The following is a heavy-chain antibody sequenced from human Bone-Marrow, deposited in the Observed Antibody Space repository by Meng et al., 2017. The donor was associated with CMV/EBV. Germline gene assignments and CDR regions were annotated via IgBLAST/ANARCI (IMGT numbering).Heavy chain of an antibody. V-gene: IGHV4-39*07. CDR2: MYYSGST. CDR1: GGSITSRSHY. D-gene: IGHD2-2*01. J-gene: IGHJ3*02. CDR3: ARYCSSTSCSDAFDI. Sequence: GSLRLSCTVSGGSITSRSHYWGWIRQPPGKGLEWIGNMYYSGSTFYSPPLKSRVTISVDTSKNQFSLKLSSVTAADTAVYYCARYCSSTSCSDAFDIWCQETMLTVSS.